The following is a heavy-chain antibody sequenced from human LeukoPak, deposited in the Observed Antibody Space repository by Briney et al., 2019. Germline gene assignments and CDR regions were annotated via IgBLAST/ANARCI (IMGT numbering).Heavy chain of an antibody. CDR3: AKDGLLWFGEGSYFDY. CDR1: GFTFSSYA. J-gene: IGHJ4*02. D-gene: IGHD3-10*01. V-gene: IGHV3-30-3*01. Sequence: GRSLRLSCAASGFTFSSYAMHWVRQAPGKGLEWVAVISYDGSNKYYADSVKGRFTISRDNSKNTLYLQMNSLRAEDTAVYYCAKDGLLWFGEGSYFDYWGQGTLVTVSS. CDR2: ISYDGSNK.